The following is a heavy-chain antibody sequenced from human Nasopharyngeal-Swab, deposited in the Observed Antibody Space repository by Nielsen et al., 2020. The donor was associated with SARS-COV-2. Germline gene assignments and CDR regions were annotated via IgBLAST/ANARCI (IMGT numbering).Heavy chain of an antibody. CDR1: GFTFSSYA. V-gene: IGHV3-23*01. D-gene: IGHD5-18*01. Sequence: GVLKISYAASGFTFSSYAMSWVRQAPGKGLEWVSAISGSGGSTYYADSVKGRFTISRDNSKNTLYLQMNSLRAEDTAVYYCAKDQLGYSYGTLYGMDVWGQGTTVTVSS. CDR2: ISGSGGST. J-gene: IGHJ6*02. CDR3: AKDQLGYSYGTLYGMDV.